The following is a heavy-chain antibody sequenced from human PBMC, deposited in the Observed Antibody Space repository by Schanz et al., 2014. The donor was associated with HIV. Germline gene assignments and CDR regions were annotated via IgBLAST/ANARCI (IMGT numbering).Heavy chain of an antibody. V-gene: IGHV1-2*02. CDR1: GYRFTDYS. J-gene: IGHJ4*02. D-gene: IGHD6-13*01. CDR2: INPNSGGT. Sequence: QVQLVQPGAEVRKPGASVKVSCKASGYRFTDYSIHWVRQAPGQGLEWMGWINPNSGGTNYAQKFQGRVTMTRDTSISTAYMELTRLRYDDTAVYYCARDEPRIAAVGIDYWGQGTLVTVSS. CDR3: ARDEPRIAAVGIDY.